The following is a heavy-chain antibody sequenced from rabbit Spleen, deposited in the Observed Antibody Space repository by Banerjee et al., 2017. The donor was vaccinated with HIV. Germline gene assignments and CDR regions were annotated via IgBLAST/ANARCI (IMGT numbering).Heavy chain of an antibody. J-gene: IGHJ4*01. Sequence: LVSYGGDLVPPGASLTLTCTASVFYFSSSYYICWVRQAPGKGLEWIACIDVVRSSTKNYYTSWEKGRFTITKTSSTTVTLKMTSLTAADTANYFWARLSYGSNFYGFNLWGQGTLVTVS. D-gene: IGHD5-1*01. CDR2: IDVVRSSTKN. CDR1: VFYFSSSYY. CDR3: ARLSYGSNFYGFNL. V-gene: IGHV1S40*01.